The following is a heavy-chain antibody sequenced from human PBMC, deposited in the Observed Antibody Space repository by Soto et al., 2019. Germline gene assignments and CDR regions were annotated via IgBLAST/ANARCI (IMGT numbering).Heavy chain of an antibody. D-gene: IGHD2-21*02. J-gene: IGHJ6*04. Sequence: QVVLEQSGGEVKKPGASVKVSCKASGYTFRGYSITWLRQAPGQGLEWMRRISAYNGNTNYARTLRGRITLTTDTSTSTAYMELRSLTADDPAVYYCVRDVFCGGDPAWADMDVGAEGTTFTVSS. CDR1: GYTFRGYS. V-gene: IGHV1-18*04. CDR3: VRDVFCGGDPAWADMDV. CDR2: ISAYNGNT.